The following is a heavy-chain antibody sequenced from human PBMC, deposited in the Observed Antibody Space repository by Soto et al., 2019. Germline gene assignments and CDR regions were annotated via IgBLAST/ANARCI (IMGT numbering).Heavy chain of an antibody. V-gene: IGHV3-30*18. CDR2: ISYDGSNK. D-gene: IGHD3-3*01. Sequence: SLRLSCAASGFTFSSYGMHWVRQAPGKGLEWVAVISYDGSNKYYADSVKGRFTISRDNSKNTLYLQMNSLRAEDTAVYYCAKDPTRSDYDFWSGYSDYWGQGTLVT. J-gene: IGHJ4*02. CDR1: GFTFSSYG. CDR3: AKDPTRSDYDFWSGYSDY.